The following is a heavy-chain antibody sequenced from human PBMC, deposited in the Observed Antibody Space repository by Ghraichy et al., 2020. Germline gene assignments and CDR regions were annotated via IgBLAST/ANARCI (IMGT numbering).Heavy chain of an antibody. CDR1: GYTFTGYY. Sequence: ASVKVSCKASGYTFTGYYMHWVRQAPGQGLEWMGWINPNSGGTNYAQKFQGRVTMTRDTSISTAYMELSRLRSDDTAVYYCARSSEEAGLRLSFDYWGQGTLVTVSS. CDR2: INPNSGGT. V-gene: IGHV1-2*02. J-gene: IGHJ4*02. D-gene: IGHD5-12*01. CDR3: ARSSEEAGLRLSFDY.